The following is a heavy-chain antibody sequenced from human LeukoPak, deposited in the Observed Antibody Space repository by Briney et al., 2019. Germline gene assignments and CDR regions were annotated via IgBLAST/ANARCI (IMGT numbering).Heavy chain of an antibody. V-gene: IGHV1-46*01. J-gene: IGHJ6*02. CDR1: GYTFTSYY. D-gene: IGHD3-3*01. CDR3: ARGYDFWSGYYITNYYYYGMDV. Sequence: ASVKVSCKASGYTFTSYYTHWVRQAPGQGLEWMGIINPSGGSTSYAQKFQGRVTMTRDTSTSTVYMELSSLRSEDTAVYYCARGYDFWSGYYITNYYYYGMDVWGQGTTVTVSS. CDR2: INPSGGST.